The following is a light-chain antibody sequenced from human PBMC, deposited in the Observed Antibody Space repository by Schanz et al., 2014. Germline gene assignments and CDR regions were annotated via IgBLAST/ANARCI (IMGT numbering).Light chain of an antibody. CDR2: EGS. CDR3: SSFTSSSSCL. Sequence: QSVLTQPRSVSGSPGQSITISCTGTSSDVGSYNLVSWYQQHPGKAPKLMIYEGSKRPSGVSNRFSGSKSGNTASLTISDLQAEDEADYYCSSFTSSSSCLFGGGTKLTVL. CDR1: SSDVGSYNL. V-gene: IGLV2-14*02. J-gene: IGLJ2*01.